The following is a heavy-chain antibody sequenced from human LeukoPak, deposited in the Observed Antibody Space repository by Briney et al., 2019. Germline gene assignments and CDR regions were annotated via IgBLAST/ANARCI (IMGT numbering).Heavy chain of an antibody. D-gene: IGHD3-9*01. CDR2: IYPGDSDT. CDR3: ATTQNDILTGYLNGWFDP. Sequence: GESLKISCKGSGDSFTTYWIAWVRQMPGRGLEWMGIIYPGDSDTRYSPSFQGQVTISADKSINTAYLQWSSLKASDTAMYYCATTQNDILTGYLNGWFDPWGQGTLVTVSS. V-gene: IGHV5-51*01. J-gene: IGHJ5*02. CDR1: GDSFTTYW.